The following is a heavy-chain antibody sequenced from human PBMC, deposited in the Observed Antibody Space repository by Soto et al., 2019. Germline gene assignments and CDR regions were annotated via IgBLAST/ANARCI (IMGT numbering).Heavy chain of an antibody. CDR3: ARQLRVVAGTYYFDY. Sequence: PSETLSLTCTVPGGSISSSSYYWGWIRQPPGKGLEWIGSIYYSGSTYYNPSLKSRVTISVDTSKNQFSLKLSSVTAADTAVYYCARQLRVVAGTYYFDYWGQGTLVTVS. CDR2: IYYSGST. V-gene: IGHV4-39*01. J-gene: IGHJ4*02. D-gene: IGHD6-19*01. CDR1: GGSISSSSYY.